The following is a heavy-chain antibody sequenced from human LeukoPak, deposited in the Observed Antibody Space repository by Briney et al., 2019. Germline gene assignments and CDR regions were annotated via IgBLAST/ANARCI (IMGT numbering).Heavy chain of an antibody. CDR2: IDGSGGST. Sequence: GGSLRLSCAASGLTFTRNAMAWVRQAPGKGLEWVSSIDGSGGSTFYADSVKGRVTTSTVQTTNTVYLQMNSLRADDTAVYYCAKAHCSSTSYSRADNWGQGTLVTVSS. V-gene: IGHV3-23*01. D-gene: IGHD2-2*01. CDR1: GLTFTRNA. CDR3: AKAHCSSTSYSRADN. J-gene: IGHJ4*02.